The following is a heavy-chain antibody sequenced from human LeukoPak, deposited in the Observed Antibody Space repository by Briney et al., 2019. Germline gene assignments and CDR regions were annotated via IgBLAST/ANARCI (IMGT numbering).Heavy chain of an antibody. CDR3: AKGYCSSTRCPLNY. Sequence: PGRSLRLSCAASGFTFSSYGMHWVRQAPGKGLEWVAVISYDGSNKYYADSVKGRFTISRDNSKNTLYLQMNSLRAEDTAVYYCAKGYCSSTRCPLNYWGQGTLVTVSS. CDR2: ISYDGSNK. CDR1: GFTFSSYG. D-gene: IGHD2-2*01. J-gene: IGHJ4*02. V-gene: IGHV3-30*18.